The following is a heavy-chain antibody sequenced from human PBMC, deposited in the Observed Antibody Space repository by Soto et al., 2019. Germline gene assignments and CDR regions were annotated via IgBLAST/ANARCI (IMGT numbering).Heavy chain of an antibody. CDR3: VKDRGNKWYGGGDH. CDR2: ISSDGSKV. Sequence: QVQLVESGGGAVQRGMSLTLSCDGSGFKFSQFGMHWVRQAPGKGLEWLAVISSDGSKVFYGDSVKGRLTINRDNSKNNLALEMSSLRVEDSGVYYCVKDRGNKWYGGGDHWGQGTRVTVSS. CDR1: GFKFSQFG. V-gene: IGHV3-30*18. J-gene: IGHJ4*02. D-gene: IGHD2-15*01.